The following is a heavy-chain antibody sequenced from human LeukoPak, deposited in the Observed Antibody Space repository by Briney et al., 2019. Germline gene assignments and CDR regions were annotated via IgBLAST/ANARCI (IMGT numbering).Heavy chain of an antibody. CDR3: AKDPIVVTILDAFDI. CDR1: GFTFSSYV. V-gene: IGHV3-23*01. J-gene: IGHJ3*02. CDR2: VSGSGGST. Sequence: PGGSLRLSCAASGFTFSSYVMSWVRQAPGKGLEWVSAVSGSGGSTYYADSVKGRFTISRDNSKNTLYLQMNSLRAEDTAVYCCAKDPIVVTILDAFDIWGQGTMVTVSS. D-gene: IGHD5-12*01.